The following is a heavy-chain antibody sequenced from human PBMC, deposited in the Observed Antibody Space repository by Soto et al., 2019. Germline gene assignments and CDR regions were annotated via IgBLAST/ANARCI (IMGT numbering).Heavy chain of an antibody. CDR2: IYYSGST. J-gene: IGHJ5*02. CDR1: GGSLSRGGYY. D-gene: IGHD6-13*01. V-gene: IGHV4-31*03. Sequence: PSETLSLTCTGSGGSLSRGGYYWSWIRQHPGKGLERSGYIYYSGSTYYNPSLKSRVTISVDTSKNQFSLKLSSVTAADTAVYYCARVFSDSSSFFDPWGQGTPVPVSS. CDR3: ARVFSDSSSFFDP.